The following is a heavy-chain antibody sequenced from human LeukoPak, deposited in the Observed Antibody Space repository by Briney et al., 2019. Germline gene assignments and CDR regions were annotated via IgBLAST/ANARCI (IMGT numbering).Heavy chain of an antibody. CDR2: IYSGGAT. CDR3: ARDRLRMYGMDV. CDR1: GFTVSSNY. Sequence: GGSLRLSCAASGFTVSSNYMSWVRQAPGKGLEWVSIIYSGGATYYADSVKGRFTISRDTSKNTLHLQMNSLRAEDTAVYYCARDRLRMYGMDVWGQGTTVTVSS. V-gene: IGHV3-53*01. J-gene: IGHJ6*02.